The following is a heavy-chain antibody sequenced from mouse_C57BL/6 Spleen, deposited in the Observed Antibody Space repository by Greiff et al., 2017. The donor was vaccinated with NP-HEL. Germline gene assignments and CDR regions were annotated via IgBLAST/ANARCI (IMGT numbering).Heavy chain of an antibody. V-gene: IGHV5-6*01. CDR3: ARQEKSYYDYDEYYFDY. CDR1: GFTFSSYG. D-gene: IGHD2-4*01. Sequence: EVKVVESGGDLVKPGGSLKLSCAASGFTFSSYGMSWVRQTPDKRLEWVATISSGGSYTYYPDSVKGRFTISRDNAKNTLYLQMSSLKSEDTAMYYCARQEKSYYDYDEYYFDYWGQGTTLTVSS. CDR2: ISSGGSYT. J-gene: IGHJ2*01.